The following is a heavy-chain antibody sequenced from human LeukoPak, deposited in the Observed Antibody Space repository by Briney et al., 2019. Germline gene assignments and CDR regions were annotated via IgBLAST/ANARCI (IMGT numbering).Heavy chain of an antibody. D-gene: IGHD3-22*01. CDR2: ISWNSGSI. V-gene: IGHV3-9*01. CDR3: AKDRDTSGYYHYFDD. J-gene: IGHJ4*02. Sequence: GGSLRLSCAASGFTFDDYAMHWVRQAPGKGLEWVSGISWNSGSIDYADSVKGRFTISRDNAKNSLYLQMNSLRAEDTALYYCAKDRDTSGYYHYFDDWGQGTLVTVSS. CDR1: GFTFDDYA.